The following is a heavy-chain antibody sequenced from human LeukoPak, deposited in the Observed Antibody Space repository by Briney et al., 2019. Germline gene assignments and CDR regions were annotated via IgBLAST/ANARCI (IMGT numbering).Heavy chain of an antibody. CDR3: VKGGPTTNIAVAGAFDY. D-gene: IGHD6-19*01. Sequence: PGRSLRLSCAASGFTFSSYGMHWVRQAPGKGLEWVAVISYDGSNKYYADSVKGRFTISRDNSKNTLYLQMNSLRAGDTAVYYCVKGGPTTNIAVAGAFDYWGQGTLVTVSS. J-gene: IGHJ4*02. V-gene: IGHV3-30*18. CDR2: ISYDGSNK. CDR1: GFTFSSYG.